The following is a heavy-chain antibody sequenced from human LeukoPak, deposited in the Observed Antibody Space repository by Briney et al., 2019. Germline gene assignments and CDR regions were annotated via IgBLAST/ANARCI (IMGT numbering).Heavy chain of an antibody. D-gene: IGHD3-3*01. CDR1: GGSFSGYY. Sequence: SETLSLTCAVYGGSFSGYYWSWIRQPPGKGLEWIGEINHSGSTNYNPSLKSRVTISVDTSKNQFSLKLSSVTAADTAVYYCARVEAPPNWFDAWGQGTLVTVSS. V-gene: IGHV4-34*01. CDR2: INHSGST. J-gene: IGHJ5*02. CDR3: ARVEAPPNWFDA.